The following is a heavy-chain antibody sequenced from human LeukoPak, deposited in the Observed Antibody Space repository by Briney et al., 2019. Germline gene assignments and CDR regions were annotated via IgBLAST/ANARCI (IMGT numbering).Heavy chain of an antibody. J-gene: IGHJ4*02. V-gene: IGHV3-23*01. D-gene: IGHD1-1*01. CDR2: ISGSGGDT. CDR1: GFTFSSYA. CDR3: AKDRGYRRMAEDY. Sequence: GGSLRLSCAASGFTFSSYAMSWVRQAPGKGLEWVSAISGSGGDTYYADSVKGRFTISRDNSKNTLYLQMNSLRAEDTAVYYCAKDRGYRRMAEDYWGQGTLVTVSS.